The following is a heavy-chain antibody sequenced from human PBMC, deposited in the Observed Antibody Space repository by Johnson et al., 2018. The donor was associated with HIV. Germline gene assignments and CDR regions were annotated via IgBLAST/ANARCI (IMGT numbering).Heavy chain of an antibody. Sequence: QVQLVESGGGLVQPGGSLRLSCAASGFTFSSYAMHWVRQAPGKGLEWVAVISYDGSNKYYADSVKGRFTISIDNSKNTLYLQMNSLRAEDTAVYSCARAMARGELDAALGAFDIWGQGTMVTVSS. CDR3: ARAMARGELDAALGAFDI. J-gene: IGHJ3*02. CDR1: GFTFSSYA. V-gene: IGHV3-30-3*01. CDR2: ISYDGSNK. D-gene: IGHD1-26*01.